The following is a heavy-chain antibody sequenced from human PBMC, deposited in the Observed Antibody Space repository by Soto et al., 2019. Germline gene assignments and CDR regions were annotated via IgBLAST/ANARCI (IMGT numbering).Heavy chain of an antibody. D-gene: IGHD2-15*01. CDR3: ARGGCSGGSCYSVSYYYYGMDV. J-gene: IGHJ6*02. Sequence: PSETLSLTCTVSGGSISSGGYYWSWIRQHPGKGLEWIGYIYYSGSTYYNPSLKSRVTISVDTSKNQFSLKLSSVTAADTAVYYCARGGCSGGSCYSVSYYYYGMDVWGQGTTVTVSS. CDR1: GGSISSGGYY. CDR2: IYYSGST. V-gene: IGHV4-31*03.